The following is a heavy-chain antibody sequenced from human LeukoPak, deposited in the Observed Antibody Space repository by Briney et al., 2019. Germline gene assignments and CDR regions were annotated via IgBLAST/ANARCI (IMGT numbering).Heavy chain of an antibody. V-gene: IGHV3-30*04. Sequence: PGRSLRLSCAASGFIFRRYAMHWVRQAPGKGLEWVAVIAFDGNKKYYADSVKGRFTISRDNSKNTLYLQMNSLRAEDTAVYYCARDKDSGYDLQGNFDYWGQGTLVTVSS. D-gene: IGHD5-12*01. J-gene: IGHJ4*02. CDR1: GFIFRRYA. CDR2: IAFDGNKK. CDR3: ARDKDSGYDLQGNFDY.